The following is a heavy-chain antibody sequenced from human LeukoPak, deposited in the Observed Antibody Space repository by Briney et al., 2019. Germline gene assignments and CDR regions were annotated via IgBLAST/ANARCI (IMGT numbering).Heavy chain of an antibody. D-gene: IGHD1-14*01. J-gene: IGHJ6*02. V-gene: IGHV1-8*01. Sequence: GASVKVSCKASGYTFTSYDINWVRQATGQGLEWMGWMNPNSGNTGYAQKFQGRVTMTRNTSISTAYMELSSLRSEDTAVYYCARGNRPRGLGYYYGMDVWGQGTTVTVS. CDR2: MNPNSGNT. CDR3: ARGNRPRGLGYYYGMDV. CDR1: GYTFTSYD.